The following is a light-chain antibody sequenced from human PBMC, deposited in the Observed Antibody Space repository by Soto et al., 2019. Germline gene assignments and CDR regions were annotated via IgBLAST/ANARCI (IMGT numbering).Light chain of an antibody. CDR2: DTS. CDR1: QSISGT. CDR3: QHYVTWPLT. Sequence: MTQSPSTLSASVGDRVTITCRASQSISGTLAWYQQKPGQTPRLLIYDTSIRATGVPARFSGSRSGAEFTLTISSLQSEDFAVYYCQHYVTWPLTFGGGTKVESK. V-gene: IGKV3-15*01. J-gene: IGKJ4*01.